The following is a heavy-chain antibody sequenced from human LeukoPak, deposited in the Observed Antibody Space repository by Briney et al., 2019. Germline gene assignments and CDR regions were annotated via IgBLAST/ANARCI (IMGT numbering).Heavy chain of an antibody. CDR2: VHYTGST. D-gene: IGHD6-13*01. J-gene: IGHJ2*01. Sequence: KSSETLSLTCTVSGASISSFYWTWIRQPPGKGLEWIGYVHYTGSTNYNPSLKSRVTISLDTSKKQFSLKLSPVTSADTAVYYCARVGSSWSHPNWYFDLWGRGTLVTVSS. CDR3: ARVGSSWSHPNWYFDL. CDR1: GASISSFY. V-gene: IGHV4-59*01.